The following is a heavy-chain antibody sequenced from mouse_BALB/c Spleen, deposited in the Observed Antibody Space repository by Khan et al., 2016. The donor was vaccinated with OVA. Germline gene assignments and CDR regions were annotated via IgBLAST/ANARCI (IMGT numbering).Heavy chain of an antibody. J-gene: IGHJ4*01. V-gene: IGHV1S22*01. CDR3: TRWTYFATDY. CDR2: IYPGSGST. CDR1: GYIFTSYW. Sequence: LQQPGSELVRPGASVKLSCKASGYIFTSYWMHWVKQRPGQGLEWIGNIYPGSGSTKYDEKFKSKATLTVESSYSTVYMQLSSMTYEDTAIYYCTRWTYFATDYWGQGTSVTVSS.